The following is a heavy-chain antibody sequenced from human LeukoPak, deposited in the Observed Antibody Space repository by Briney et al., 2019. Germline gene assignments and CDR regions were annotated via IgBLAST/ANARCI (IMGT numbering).Heavy chain of an antibody. CDR3: AHGTVAAAFDY. CDR1: GFSISTRGVG. J-gene: IGHJ4*02. V-gene: IGHV2-5*02. D-gene: IGHD6-19*01. Sequence: SGPTLLQPTQTLTLTFTFSGFSISTRGVGVGWIRQPPGKALEWLSLNYWDEDERYNPSLKGRGTITKDTSKNQVVLTMTNMDPVDTATYYCAHGTVAAAFDYWGQGTLVTVSS. CDR2: NYWDEDE.